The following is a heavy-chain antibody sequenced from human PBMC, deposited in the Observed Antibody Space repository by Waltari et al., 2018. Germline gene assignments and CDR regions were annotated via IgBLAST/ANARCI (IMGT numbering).Heavy chain of an antibody. V-gene: IGHV4-34*01. CDR2: IDHSGGT. CDR3: ARGLKMDV. Sequence: QVQLQQWGAGLLKPSEPLSLTCAVSGGSLSGYYWSWVRQPPGKGLEWIGEIDHSGGTNYNPSLKSRVTISVDTSKKQFSLKVSSVTAADTAVYYCARGLKMDVWGRGTPVTVSS. J-gene: IGHJ6*04. CDR1: GGSLSGYY.